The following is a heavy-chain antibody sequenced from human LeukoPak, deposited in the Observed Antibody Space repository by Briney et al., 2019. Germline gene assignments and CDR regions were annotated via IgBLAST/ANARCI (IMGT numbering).Heavy chain of an antibody. J-gene: IGHJ3*02. CDR1: GFTFSSYG. D-gene: IGHD6-19*01. Sequence: AGGSLGLSCAASGFTFSSYGMHWVRQAPGKGLEWVAVISYDGSNKHYADSVKGRFTISRDNSKNTPYLQMNSLRAEDTAVYYCANSYSSGWYYAFDIWGQGTMVTVSS. CDR2: ISYDGSNK. CDR3: ANSYSSGWYYAFDI. V-gene: IGHV3-30*18.